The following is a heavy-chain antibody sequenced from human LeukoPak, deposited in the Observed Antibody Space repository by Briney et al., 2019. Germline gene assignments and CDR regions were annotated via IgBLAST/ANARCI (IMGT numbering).Heavy chain of an antibody. CDR1: GYTFTGYH. CDR2: INPNSGDT. D-gene: IGHD1-26*01. V-gene: IGHV1-2*02. Sequence: GASVKVSCKASGYTFTGYHMHWVRQAPGQGLEWMGWINPNSGDTNYAQKFQGRVTMTRDTSISTAYMELSWLRSDDTAVYYCAREESIGRYQFLHDYWGQGTLVTVSS. CDR3: AREESIGRYQFLHDY. J-gene: IGHJ4*02.